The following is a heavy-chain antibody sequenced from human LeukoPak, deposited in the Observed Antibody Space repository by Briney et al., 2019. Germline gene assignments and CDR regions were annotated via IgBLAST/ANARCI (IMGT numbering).Heavy chain of an antibody. V-gene: IGHV3-53*01. Sequence: GGSLRLSCAASGFTVSRNYMSWVRQAPGKGLEWVSVLYSDGSTYHADSVKGRFTISRDNSKNTLYLQMNSLRAEDTAVYYCAKDLITKPVRGVRFFDAFDFWGQGTMVTVSS. CDR2: LYSDGST. CDR1: GFTVSRNY. CDR3: AKDLITKPVRGVRFFDAFDF. J-gene: IGHJ3*01. D-gene: IGHD3-22*01.